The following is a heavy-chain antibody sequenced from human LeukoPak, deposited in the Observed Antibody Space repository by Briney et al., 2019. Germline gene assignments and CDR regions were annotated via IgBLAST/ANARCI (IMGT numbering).Heavy chain of an antibody. Sequence: GESLKISCKGSGYSFTTYWIGWVRQMPGKGLEWMGIIYPGDSDTRYSPSFQGQVTISADKSISTAYLQWRSLKDSDTAMYYCARPMVRGQVRAFDIWGQGTMVTASS. CDR2: IYPGDSDT. CDR1: GYSFTTYW. V-gene: IGHV5-51*01. CDR3: ARPMVRGQVRAFDI. J-gene: IGHJ3*02. D-gene: IGHD3-10*01.